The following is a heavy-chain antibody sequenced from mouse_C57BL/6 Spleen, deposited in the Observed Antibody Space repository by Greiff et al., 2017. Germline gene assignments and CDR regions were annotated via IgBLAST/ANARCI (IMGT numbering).Heavy chain of an antibody. D-gene: IGHD1-1*01. CDR3: ARWGNYYGSSSFAY. CDR2: IYPSDSET. V-gene: IGHV1-61*01. CDR1: GYTFTSYW. J-gene: IGHJ3*01. Sequence: QVQLQQSGAELVRPGSSVKLSCKASGYTFTSYWMDWVKQRPGQGLEWIGNIYPSDSETHYNQKFKDKATLTVDKSSSTAYMQLSSLTSEDSAVYYCARWGNYYGSSSFAYWGQGTLVTVSA.